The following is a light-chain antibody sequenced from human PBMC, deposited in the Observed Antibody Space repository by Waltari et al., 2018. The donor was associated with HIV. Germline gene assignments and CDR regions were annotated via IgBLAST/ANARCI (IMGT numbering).Light chain of an antibody. V-gene: IGLV3-25*03. Sequence: SYELTQPPSVSVSPGQTAEITCSGDALPKRYSYWYRQKTGQAPVMVIYKETKRPSVIPERFSGSTSGTKVTLTISGVRTEDEADYYCQSVDDGGTHVVFGGGTKLTVL. CDR1: ALPKRY. CDR3: QSVDDGGTHVV. CDR2: KET. J-gene: IGLJ2*01.